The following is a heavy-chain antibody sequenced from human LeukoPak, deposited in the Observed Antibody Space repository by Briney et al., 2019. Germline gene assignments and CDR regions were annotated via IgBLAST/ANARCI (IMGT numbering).Heavy chain of an antibody. Sequence: GASVKVSCKASGYTFTSYAMHWVRRAPGQRLEWMGWINAGNGNTKYSQEFQGRVTITRDTSASTAYMELSSLRSEDMAVYYCAREVYSSSWYQASYNWFDPWGQGTLVTVSS. D-gene: IGHD6-13*01. V-gene: IGHV1-3*03. CDR1: GYTFTSYA. CDR3: AREVYSSSWYQASYNWFDP. CDR2: INAGNGNT. J-gene: IGHJ5*02.